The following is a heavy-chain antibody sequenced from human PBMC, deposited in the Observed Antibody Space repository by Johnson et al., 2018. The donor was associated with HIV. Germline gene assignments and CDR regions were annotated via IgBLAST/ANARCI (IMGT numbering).Heavy chain of an antibody. Sequence: VQLVESGGGLVKPGGSLRLSCAASGFTVSSNYMSWVRQAPGKGLEWVSGINWNSGSIGYADSVKGRFTISRDNAKNSLYLQMNSLRAEDTALYYCAKVLDNFWSGYYHLNDAFDIWGQGTMVTVSS. V-gene: IGHV3-9*01. CDR3: AKVLDNFWSGYYHLNDAFDI. J-gene: IGHJ3*02. D-gene: IGHD3-3*01. CDR1: GFTVSSNY. CDR2: INWNSGSI.